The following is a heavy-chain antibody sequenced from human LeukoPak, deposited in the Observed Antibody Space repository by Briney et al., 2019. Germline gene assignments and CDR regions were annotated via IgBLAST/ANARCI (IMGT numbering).Heavy chain of an antibody. CDR1: GYTFTNFW. J-gene: IGHJ4*02. D-gene: IGHD1-1*01. CDR2: VLPSDSDT. V-gene: IGHV5-51*01. CDR3: VRQPRVHTPDF. Sequence: RGESLKISCEGSGYTFTNFWIGWVRQMPGKGLEWMGIVLPSDSDTRYSPSFQGQVTISADKSITTAYLQWSSLKASDTATYYCVRQPRVHTPDFWGQGTLVTVSS.